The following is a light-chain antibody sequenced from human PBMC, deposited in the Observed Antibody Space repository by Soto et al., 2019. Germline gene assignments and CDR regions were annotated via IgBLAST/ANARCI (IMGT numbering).Light chain of an antibody. CDR1: ETVGRN. Sequence: ETVMTQSPATLSVSPGERVTLSCRATETVGRNLAWYQQKPGQAPRLLIYGASTRATDIPARFSGSGSETDFTLTINSLQSEDFAVYYCQHYNNWPPWTFGQGTKVEIK. CDR2: GAS. V-gene: IGKV3-15*01. J-gene: IGKJ1*01. CDR3: QHYNNWPPWT.